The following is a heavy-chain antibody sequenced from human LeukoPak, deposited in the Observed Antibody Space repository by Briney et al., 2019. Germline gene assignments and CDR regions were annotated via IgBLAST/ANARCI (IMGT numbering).Heavy chain of an antibody. D-gene: IGHD2-8*01. J-gene: IGHJ5*02. CDR1: GFTFSGYP. Sequence: PGGSLRLSCAASGFTFSGYPIHWVRQAPGKGLEWVSGISASGGDTFYADSVKGRFTISRDNSKNTLSLQMNSLRVEDTAIYYCAKDVRRCNGACTWGQGTLVTVSS. CDR2: ISASGGDT. CDR3: AKDVRRCNGACT. V-gene: IGHV3-23*01.